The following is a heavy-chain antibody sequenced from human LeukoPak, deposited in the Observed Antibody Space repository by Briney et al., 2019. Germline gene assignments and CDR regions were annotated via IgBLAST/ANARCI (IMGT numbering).Heavy chain of an antibody. CDR1: GFTFSSYW. D-gene: IGHD2-15*01. Sequence: GGSLRLSCVVSGFTFSSYWMSWVRQAPGKGLEWVANIKRDGGEKYYVDSVKGRFTISRDNAKKSLYLQMNSLRAEDTAVYYCARDRVPFVVVVAATEFDYWGQGTLVTVSS. V-gene: IGHV3-7*01. CDR3: ARDRVPFVVVVAATEFDY. J-gene: IGHJ4*02. CDR2: IKRDGGEK.